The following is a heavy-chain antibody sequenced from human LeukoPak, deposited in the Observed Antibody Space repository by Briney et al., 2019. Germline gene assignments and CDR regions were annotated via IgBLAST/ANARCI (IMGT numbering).Heavy chain of an antibody. D-gene: IGHD4-17*01. V-gene: IGHV1-2*02. CDR3: ARDTVSGWFDP. CDR2: IHPNSGGT. J-gene: IGHJ5*02. CDR1: GYTFTGYD. Sequence: ASVKVSCNASGYTFTGYDMHWVRQAPGQGLEWMGSIHPNSGGTNYAQKFQGRVTMTRDTSISTAYMELSRLRSDDTAVYYCARDTVSGWFDPWGQGTLVTVSS.